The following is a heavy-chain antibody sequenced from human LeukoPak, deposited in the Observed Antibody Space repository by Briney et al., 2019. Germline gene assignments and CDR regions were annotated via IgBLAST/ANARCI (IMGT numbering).Heavy chain of an antibody. D-gene: IGHD3-9*01. CDR3: AKALITLTGYTPGAFDI. CDR1: GFTFSDYY. CDR2: ISWNSGSI. Sequence: GGSLRLSCAASGFTFSDYYMSWIRQAPGKGLEWVSGISWNSGSIGYADSVKGRFTISRDNAKNSLYLQMNSLRAEDTALYYCAKALITLTGYTPGAFDIWGQGTMVTVSS. J-gene: IGHJ3*02. V-gene: IGHV3-9*01.